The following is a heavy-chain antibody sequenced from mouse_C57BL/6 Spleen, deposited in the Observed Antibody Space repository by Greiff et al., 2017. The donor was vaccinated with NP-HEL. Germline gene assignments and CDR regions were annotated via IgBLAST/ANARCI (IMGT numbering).Heavy chain of an antibody. CDR2: ISDGGSYT. CDR1: GFTFSSYA. J-gene: IGHJ2*01. V-gene: IGHV5-4*01. CDR3: ARDGGDYDVAYFDY. D-gene: IGHD2-4*01. Sequence: EVMLVESGGGLVKPGGSLKLSCAASGFTFSSYAMSLVRQTPEKRLALVATISDGGSYTYYPDNVKGRFTISRDNAKNNLYLQMSHLKSEDTAMYYCARDGGDYDVAYFDYWGQGTTLTVSS.